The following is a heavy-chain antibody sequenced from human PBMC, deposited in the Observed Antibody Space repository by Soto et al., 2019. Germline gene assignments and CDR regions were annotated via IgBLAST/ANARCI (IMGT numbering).Heavy chain of an antibody. D-gene: IGHD2-15*01. CDR2: IFYTGTT. CDR3: ARLVVVAPVANA. Sequence: SATLALTCSFSGGSLRYTIYYCGLIRQPPGKGLEWVLGIFYTGTTYYSPSLKDRVTISVDTSKNSFSLSLTSVTAADTAVYFCARLVVVAPVANAGGQGTLVTSP. CDR1: GGSLRYTIYY. V-gene: IGHV4-39*02. J-gene: IGHJ4*02.